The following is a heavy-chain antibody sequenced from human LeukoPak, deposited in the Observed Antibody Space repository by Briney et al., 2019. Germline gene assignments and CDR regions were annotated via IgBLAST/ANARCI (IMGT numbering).Heavy chain of an antibody. CDR1: GGSISSYY. CDR3: ARVRENGPHRWFDP. Sequence: PSETLSLTCTVSGGSISSYYWSWIRQPPGKGLEWIGYIYYSGSTNYNPSLKSRVTISVDTSKNQFSLKLSSVTAADTAVYYCARVRENGPHRWFDPWGQGTLVTVSS. CDR2: IYYSGST. V-gene: IGHV4-59*01. J-gene: IGHJ5*02.